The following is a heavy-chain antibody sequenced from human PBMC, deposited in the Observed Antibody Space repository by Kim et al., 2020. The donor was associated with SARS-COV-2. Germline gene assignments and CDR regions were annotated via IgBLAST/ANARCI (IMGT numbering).Heavy chain of an antibody. D-gene: IGHD3-3*01. CDR3: ARGDFWSAFDI. J-gene: IGHJ3*02. Sequence: NYNPSLKSRVTISVDTSKNQFSLKLSSVTAADTAVYYCARGDFWSAFDIWGQGTMVTVSS. V-gene: IGHV4-59*09.